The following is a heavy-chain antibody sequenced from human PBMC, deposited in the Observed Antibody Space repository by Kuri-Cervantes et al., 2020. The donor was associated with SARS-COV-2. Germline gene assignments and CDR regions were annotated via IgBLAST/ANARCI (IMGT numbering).Heavy chain of an antibody. CDR3: ASGADGQLTRY. CDR1: GGSISSYY. D-gene: IGHD6-13*01. V-gene: IGHV4-59*01. CDR2: IYYSGST. Sequence: GSLSLSCAVSGGSISSYYWSWIRQPPGKGLEWIGYIYYSGSTNYNPSLKSRVTISVDTSKNQFSLKLSSVTAADTAVYYCASGADGQLTRYWGQGTLVTVSS. J-gene: IGHJ4*02.